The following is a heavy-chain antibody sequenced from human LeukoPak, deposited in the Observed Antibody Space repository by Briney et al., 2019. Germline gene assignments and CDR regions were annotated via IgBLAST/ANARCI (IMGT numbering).Heavy chain of an antibody. CDR2: LYHSETT. J-gene: IGHJ4*02. CDR1: GDSISSYY. D-gene: IGHD6-19*01. Sequence: SETLSLTCTVSGDSISSYYWRWHRQSTGRGVEGVGYLYHSETTKYNPSLKSRVTISVDTSKNQLSLHLTSVTAADTAVYYCARDRGGSSGWSESFEYWGQGTLVTVSS. CDR3: ARDRGGSSGWSESFEY. V-gene: IGHV4-59*01.